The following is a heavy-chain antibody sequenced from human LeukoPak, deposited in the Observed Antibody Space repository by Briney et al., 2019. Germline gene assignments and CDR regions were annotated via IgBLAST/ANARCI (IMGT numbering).Heavy chain of an antibody. V-gene: IGHV4-39*07. CDR2: IYYSGST. J-gene: IGHJ4*02. CDR1: GGSISSSSYY. D-gene: IGHD3-9*01. CDR3: ARYVLRYFDWSFTSRYYFDY. Sequence: PSETLSLTCTVSGGSISSSSYYWGWIRQPPGKGLEWIGSIYYSGSTYYNPSLKSRVTISVDTSKNQFSLKLSSVTAVDTAVYYCARYVLRYFDWSFTSRYYFDYWGQGTLVTVSS.